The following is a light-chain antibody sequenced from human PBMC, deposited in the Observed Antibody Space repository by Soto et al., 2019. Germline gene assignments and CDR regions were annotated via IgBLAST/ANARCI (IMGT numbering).Light chain of an antibody. CDR1: SSDVGGYSF. J-gene: IGLJ1*01. CDR3: SSYTSSSLYV. CDR2: DVS. V-gene: IGLV2-14*01. Sequence: QSVLTQPASVSGSPGQSIAISCTGTSSDVGGYSFVSWYQQHPGKAPKVMIYDVSNRPSGVSDRLSGSKSGNTASLTISGLQAEDEADYYCSSYTSSSLYVFGTGTKVTVL.